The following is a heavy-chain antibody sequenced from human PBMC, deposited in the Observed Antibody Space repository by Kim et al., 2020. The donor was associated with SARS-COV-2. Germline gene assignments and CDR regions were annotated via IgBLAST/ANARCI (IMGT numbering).Heavy chain of an antibody. V-gene: IGHV3-23*01. J-gene: IGHJ4*02. D-gene: IGHD3-3*01. CDR3: AKSSRTFSPYYFDF. Sequence: YAGSVKGRFTNTRDGSKNTLSLQMNCLRAEDTAVYYCAKSSRTFSPYYFDFWGLGTLVTVSS.